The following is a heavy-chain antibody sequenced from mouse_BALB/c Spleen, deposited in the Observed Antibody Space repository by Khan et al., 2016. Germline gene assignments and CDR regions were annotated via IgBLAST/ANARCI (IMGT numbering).Heavy chain of an antibody. Sequence: QIQLVQSGPELKKPGETVKISCKASGYTFTNYGMNWVKQAPGTGLKWMGWINTYTGEPTYADDFKGRFAFSLETSASAAYLQINIHRNEDMGTSFSAKITTVGYYAMDYWGQGTSVTVSS. D-gene: IGHD1-1*01. CDR2: INTYTGEP. CDR1: GYTFTNYG. J-gene: IGHJ4*01. CDR3: AKITTVGYYAMDY. V-gene: IGHV9-1*02.